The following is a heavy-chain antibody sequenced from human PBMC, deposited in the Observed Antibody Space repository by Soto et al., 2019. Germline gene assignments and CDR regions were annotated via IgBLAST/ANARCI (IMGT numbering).Heavy chain of an antibody. D-gene: IGHD5-12*01. CDR3: ARLVATNIDY. Sequence: QVQLQESGPGLVKPSQTLSLTCTVSGGSISSDDYYWSWIRQPPGKGLEWIGYIYHSGSTYYSSSLKSRASISVDTSKNQFSLKLSSVTAADTAVYYCARLVATNIDYWGQGTLVTVSS. J-gene: IGHJ4*02. CDR1: GGSISSDDYY. CDR2: IYHSGST. V-gene: IGHV4-30-4*01.